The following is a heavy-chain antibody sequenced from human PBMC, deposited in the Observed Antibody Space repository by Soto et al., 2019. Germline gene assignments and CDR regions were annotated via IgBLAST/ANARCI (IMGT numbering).Heavy chain of an antibody. J-gene: IGHJ6*02. D-gene: IGHD5-12*01. CDR1: GFTFRNYG. CDR2: VWYDGGNK. Sequence: QVQLVESGGGVVQPGRSLRLSCAASGFTFRNYGMHWVRQAPAKGLEWLALVWYDGGNKNYVDSVKGRFTISRDNSKNTLYLQMNSLRDEDTAVYYCVRAAGYSGNDYVYYYGMDVWGQGTTVTVSS. CDR3: VRAAGYSGNDYVYYYGMDV. V-gene: IGHV3-33*01.